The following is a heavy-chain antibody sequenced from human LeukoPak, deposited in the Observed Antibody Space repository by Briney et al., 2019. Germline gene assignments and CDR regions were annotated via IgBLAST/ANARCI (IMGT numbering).Heavy chain of an antibody. CDR1: GFTFSNAW. CDR2: IKSKTDGGTT. Sequence: GGSLRLSCAASGFTFSNAWMSWVRQAPGKGLEWVGRIKSKTDGGTTDYAAPVKGRFTISRDDSKNTLYLQMNSLKTEDTAVYYCTTSGGYDFWSGDDYYGMDVWGQGTTVTVSS. V-gene: IGHV3-15*01. D-gene: IGHD3-3*01. J-gene: IGHJ6*02. CDR3: TTSGGYDFWSGDDYYGMDV.